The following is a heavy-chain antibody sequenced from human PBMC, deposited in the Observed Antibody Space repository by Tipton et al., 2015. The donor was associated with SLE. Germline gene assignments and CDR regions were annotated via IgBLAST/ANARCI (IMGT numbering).Heavy chain of an antibody. V-gene: IGHV4-39*02. CDR3: ARDVGSSRGD. J-gene: IGHJ4*02. Sequence: TLSLTCTVSGGSISSSSYYWGWIRQPPGKGLEWIGSIYYSGSTYYNPSLKSRVTISVDTSKNQFSLKLSSVTAADTAVYYCARDVGSSRGDWGQGTLVTVSS. CDR1: GGSISSSSYY. CDR2: IYYSGST. D-gene: IGHD6-6*01.